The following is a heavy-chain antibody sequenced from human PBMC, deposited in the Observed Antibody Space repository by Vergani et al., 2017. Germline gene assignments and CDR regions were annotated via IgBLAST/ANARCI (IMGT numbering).Heavy chain of an antibody. CDR3: ARIHGGSYPAHRGGGVGYYFDY. CDR1: GFSLSTSGMC. D-gene: IGHD1-26*01. Sequence: QVTLRESGPALVKPTQTLTLTCTFSGFSLSTSGMCVSWIRQPPGKALEWLALIDWDDDKYYSTSLKTRLTISKDTSKNQVVLTMTNMDPVDTATYYCARIHGGSYPAHRGGGVGYYFDYWGQGTLVTVSS. J-gene: IGHJ4*02. V-gene: IGHV2-70*01. CDR2: IDWDDDK.